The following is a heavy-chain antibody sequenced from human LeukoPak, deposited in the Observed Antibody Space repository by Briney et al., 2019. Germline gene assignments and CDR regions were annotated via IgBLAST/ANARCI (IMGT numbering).Heavy chain of an antibody. CDR3: ARENSLRDYFDY. CDR2: INHSGST. Sequence: PSETLSLTCAVYGGSFSGYYWSWIRQPPGKGLEWIGEINHSGSTNYNPSLKSRVTISVDTSKNQFSLKLSSVTAADTVVYYCARENSLRDYFDYWGQGTLVTVSS. J-gene: IGHJ4*02. CDR1: GGSFSGYY. V-gene: IGHV4-34*01. D-gene: IGHD1-7*01.